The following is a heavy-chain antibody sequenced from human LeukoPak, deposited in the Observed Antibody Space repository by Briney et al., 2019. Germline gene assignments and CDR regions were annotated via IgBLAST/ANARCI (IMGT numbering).Heavy chain of an antibody. CDR1: GFTVSSNY. V-gene: IGHV3-66*01. CDR2: IYSGGST. Sequence: GGSLRLSCAASGFTVSSNYMIWLRQAPGKGLEWVSVIYSGGSTYYADSVKGRFTISRDNSKNTLYLQMNSLRAEDTAVYYCAKDTTGYSYGIFDPWGQGTLVTVSS. D-gene: IGHD5-18*01. CDR3: AKDTTGYSYGIFDP. J-gene: IGHJ5*02.